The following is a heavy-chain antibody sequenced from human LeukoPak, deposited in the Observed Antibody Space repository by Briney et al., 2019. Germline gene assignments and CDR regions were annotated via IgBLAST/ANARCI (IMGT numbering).Heavy chain of an antibody. D-gene: IGHD6-13*01. Sequence: GASVKVSCKASGYNFDKFGIAWVRQAPGQGLEWMGWINTYNGNTKYAHQIQGRVTMTRDTTTSTVYMELRSLRSDDTAVYFCARDTPQHLKRFDYWGQGTQVTVSS. J-gene: IGHJ4*02. V-gene: IGHV1-18*01. CDR1: GYNFDKFG. CDR2: INTYNGNT. CDR3: ARDTPQHLKRFDY.